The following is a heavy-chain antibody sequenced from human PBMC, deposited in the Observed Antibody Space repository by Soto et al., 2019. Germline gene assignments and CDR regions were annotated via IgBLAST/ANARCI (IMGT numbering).Heavy chain of an antibody. Sequence: QVQLQQWGAGLLKPSETLSLTCAVYGGSFSNYYWSWIRQPPGKGLEWIGEINHSGSTNYNPSLKSRVTISVDTSKNQFSLQLSSVTAADTAVYYCARFALYCSSTSCYSYYYYYGMDVWGQGTTVTVSS. CDR3: ARFALYCSSTSCYSYYYYYGMDV. CDR1: GGSFSNYY. CDR2: INHSGST. D-gene: IGHD2-2*01. J-gene: IGHJ6*02. V-gene: IGHV4-34*01.